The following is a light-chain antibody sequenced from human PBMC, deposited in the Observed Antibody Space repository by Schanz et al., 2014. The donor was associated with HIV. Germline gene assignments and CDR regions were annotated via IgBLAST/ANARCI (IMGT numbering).Light chain of an antibody. CDR2: DAS. Sequence: EIVMTQSPGTLSVSPGERATLSCRASQTVSSNSLGWYQQKRGQVPRLLIYDASSRAAGIPDRFTGSGSGTDFTLTISRLEPEDFAVYYCQQYSSSSSTFGQGTRVEIK. V-gene: IGKV3-20*01. CDR3: QQYSSSSST. CDR1: QTVSSNS. J-gene: IGKJ5*01.